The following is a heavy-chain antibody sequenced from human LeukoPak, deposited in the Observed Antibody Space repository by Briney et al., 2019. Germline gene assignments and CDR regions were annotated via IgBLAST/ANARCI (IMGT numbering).Heavy chain of an antibody. CDR3: ARDASGSYPLYFDY. CDR1: GFTFSNAW. Sequence: GGSLRLSCAASGFTFSNAWMSWVRQAPGKGLEWVGRIKSKTDGGTTDYAAPVKGRFTISRDNAKNSLYLQMNSLRAEDTAVYYCARDASGSYPLYFDYWGQGTLVTVSS. D-gene: IGHD3-10*01. J-gene: IGHJ4*02. V-gene: IGHV3-15*01. CDR2: IKSKTDGGTT.